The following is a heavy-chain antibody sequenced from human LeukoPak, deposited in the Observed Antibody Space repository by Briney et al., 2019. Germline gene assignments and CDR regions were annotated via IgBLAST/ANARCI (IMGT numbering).Heavy chain of an antibody. CDR3: AKILGSGVWYGFDI. CDR1: GGPIGGDY. D-gene: IGHD2-21*01. J-gene: IGHJ3*02. Sequence: SETLSLTCSVSGGPIGGDYWSWIRQPPGEALEWIGYIYTTGRTNYNPSLKSRVTISVDTSKNQFSLKLNSVTAADTAVYYCAKILGSGVWYGFDIWGQGTMVTVSS. CDR2: IYTTGRT. V-gene: IGHV4-4*09.